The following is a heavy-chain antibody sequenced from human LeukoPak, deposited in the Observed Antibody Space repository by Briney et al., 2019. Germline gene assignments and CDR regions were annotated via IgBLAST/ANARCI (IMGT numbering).Heavy chain of an antibody. V-gene: IGHV4-4*07. CDR3: ARLRRDDYGDYGPLPHGYYFDY. CDR2: IYTSGST. J-gene: IGHJ4*02. CDR1: GGSISSYY. D-gene: IGHD4-17*01. Sequence: SETLSLTCTVSGGSISSYYWSWIRQPAGKGLEWIGRIYTSGSTNYNPSLKSRVTMSVDTSKNQFSLKLSSVTAADTAVYYCARLRRDDYGDYGPLPHGYYFDYWGQGTLVTVSS.